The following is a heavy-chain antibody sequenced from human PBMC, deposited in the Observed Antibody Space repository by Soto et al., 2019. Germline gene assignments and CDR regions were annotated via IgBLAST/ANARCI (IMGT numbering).Heavy chain of an antibody. V-gene: IGHV3-21*01. CDR1: GFSISDYR. J-gene: IGHJ4*02. CDR2: ISSSGGYI. CDR3: ARARGDYLFDY. Sequence: EVQLVESGGGLVKPGGSLRLSCAVSGFSISDYRMNWVRQAPGKGLEWVSSISSSGGYIDYADSVKGRFTVSKDNAKNSLYLQMNSLRAEDTAVYYCARARGDYLFDYWGQATLVTVSS. D-gene: IGHD4-17*01.